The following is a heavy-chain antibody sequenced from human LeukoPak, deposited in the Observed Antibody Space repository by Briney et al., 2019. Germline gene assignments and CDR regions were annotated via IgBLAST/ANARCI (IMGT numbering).Heavy chain of an antibody. CDR3: AKSSRYFDWYTPFDY. CDR2: IRYDGSDK. D-gene: IGHD3-9*01. CDR1: GFTFSTYG. Sequence: QSGGSLRLSCAASGFTFSTYGMHWVRQAPGKGLEWVAFIRYDGSDKYYADSVKGRFTISRDNSKNTLYLQMNSLRAEDTAVYYCAKSSRYFDWYTPFDYWGQGTLVTVSS. V-gene: IGHV3-30*02. J-gene: IGHJ4*02.